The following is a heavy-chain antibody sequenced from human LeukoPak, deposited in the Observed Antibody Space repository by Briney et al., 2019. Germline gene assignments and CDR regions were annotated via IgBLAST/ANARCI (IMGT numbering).Heavy chain of an antibody. CDR1: GFTFSDYY. Sequence: GGSLRLSCAASGFTFSDYYMSWIRQAPGKGLEWVSSISSSSSYIYYADSVKGRFSISRDNAKNSLYLQMNSLRAEDTAVYYCARDVTIFGVTTYYMDVWGKGTTVTVSS. V-gene: IGHV3-11*06. D-gene: IGHD3-3*01. J-gene: IGHJ6*03. CDR3: ARDVTIFGVTTYYMDV. CDR2: ISSSSSYI.